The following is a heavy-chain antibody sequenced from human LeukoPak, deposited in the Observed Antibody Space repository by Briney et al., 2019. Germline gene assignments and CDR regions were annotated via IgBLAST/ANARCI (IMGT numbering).Heavy chain of an antibody. V-gene: IGHV4-59*07. CDR3: ARGRNDNGGMFFDS. J-gene: IGHJ4*02. D-gene: IGHD4-23*01. Sequence: SDTLSLTCTVSGASIRSYYWSWIRQAPGKGLEWVGFISYSGYTSYSPSLKSRVAISVDTSKSQFSLRLTSMTAADTAIYYCARGRNDNGGMFFDSWAQGTLVTVSS. CDR1: GASIRSYY. CDR2: ISYSGYT.